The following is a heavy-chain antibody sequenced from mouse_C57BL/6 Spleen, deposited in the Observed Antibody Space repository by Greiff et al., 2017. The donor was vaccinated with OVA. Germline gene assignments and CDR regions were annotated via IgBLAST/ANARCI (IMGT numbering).Heavy chain of an antibody. Sequence: VQLQQPGAELVKPGASVKLSCKASGYTFTSSWMQWVKQRPGQGLEWIGEIDPSDSYTNYNQKFKGKATLTVNTSSSTAYMQLTGRTAEDSAVYDGARRGDYYGSSWSFDVWGTGTTVTASS. V-gene: IGHV1-50*01. D-gene: IGHD1-1*01. J-gene: IGHJ1*03. CDR2: IDPSDSYT. CDR1: GYTFTSSW. CDR3: ARRGDYYGSSWSFDV.